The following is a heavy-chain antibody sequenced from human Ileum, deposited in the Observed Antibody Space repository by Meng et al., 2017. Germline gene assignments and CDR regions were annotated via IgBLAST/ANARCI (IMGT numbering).Heavy chain of an antibody. D-gene: IGHD3-10*01. CDR1: DYTFTGYG. V-gene: IGHV1-18*01. CDR2: LGAHDGDT. J-gene: IGHJ4*02. Sequence: QVQPVQSVPEVKKPGASVKVPCKASDYTFTGYGVSWVRQAPGQGLEWMAWLGAHDGDTSHAPKFQGRVTVSADRPTATAYMELRSLRSDDTAVYYCARGTPGRSYSDYWGQGTLVTVSS. CDR3: ARGTPGRSYSDY.